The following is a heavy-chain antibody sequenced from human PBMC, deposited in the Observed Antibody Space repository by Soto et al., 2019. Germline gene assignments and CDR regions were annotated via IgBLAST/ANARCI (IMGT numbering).Heavy chain of an antibody. CDR2: ISGSGGST. CDR3: ADMTTVMGLGY. V-gene: IGHV3-23*01. CDR1: GFTFSSYA. Sequence: PGGSLRLSCAASGFTFSSYAMSWVRQAPGKGLEWVSAISGSGGSTYYADSVKGRFTISRDNSKNTLYLQMNSLRAEDTAVYYGADMTTVMGLGYWGQGALVNVSS. J-gene: IGHJ4*02. D-gene: IGHD4-4*01.